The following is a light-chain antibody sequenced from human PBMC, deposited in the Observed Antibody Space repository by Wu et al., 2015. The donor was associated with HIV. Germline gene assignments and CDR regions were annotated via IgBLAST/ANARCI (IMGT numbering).Light chain of an antibody. V-gene: IGKV3-20*01. CDR2: GAS. CDR3: QQYETSPLT. Sequence: EIVLTQSPGTLSLSPGERATLSCRASQSVSSNYLARYQQRPGQSPRLLIYGASIRATGIPDRFSGSGSGTDFTLTISRLEPEDFAVFYCQQYETSPLTFGGGTKVEVK. CDR1: QSVSSNY. J-gene: IGKJ4*01.